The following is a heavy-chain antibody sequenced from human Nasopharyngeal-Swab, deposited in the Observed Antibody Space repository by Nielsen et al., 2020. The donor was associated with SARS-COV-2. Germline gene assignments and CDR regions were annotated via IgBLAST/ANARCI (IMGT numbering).Heavy chain of an antibody. CDR2: IIPIYGTT. V-gene: IGHV1-69*13. CDR1: GDTLNNNA. D-gene: IGHD3-22*01. Sequence: SVKVSCKASGDTLNNNAISWVRQAPGQGLEWMGGIIPIYGTTNRAQKFQGRLTITADDTTNTAYMELSSLRSEDTAVYYCARESLPSYYDDSRGYAGYAFDIWGQGTMVTVSS. CDR3: ARESLPSYYDDSRGYAGYAFDI. J-gene: IGHJ3*02.